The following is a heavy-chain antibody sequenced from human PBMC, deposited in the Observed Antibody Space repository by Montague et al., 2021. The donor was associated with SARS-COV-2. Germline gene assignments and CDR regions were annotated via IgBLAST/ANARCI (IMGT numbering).Heavy chain of an antibody. V-gene: IGHV4-39*01. CDR1: GGSISSSSYY. CDR2: IYYSGXT. J-gene: IGHJ3*02. D-gene: IGHD3-22*01. CDR3: ARLGDYYDSRRGAFDI. Sequence: SETLSLTCTVSGGSISSSSYYWGWIRQPPGKGLEWIGSIYYSGXTXYXXXXKXRVTISVDTSKNQFSLKLSSVTAADTAVYYCARLGDYYDSRRGAFDIWAKGQWSPSLQ.